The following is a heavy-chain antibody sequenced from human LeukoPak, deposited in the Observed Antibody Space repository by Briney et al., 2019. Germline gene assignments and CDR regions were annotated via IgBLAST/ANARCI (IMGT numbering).Heavy chain of an antibody. CDR1: GYTFTGYY. V-gene: IGHV1-2*02. J-gene: IGHJ5*02. Sequence: GASVKVSCKASGYTFTGYYMHWVRQAPGQRLEWMGWINPNSGGTNYAQKFQGRVTMTRDTSISTAYMELSRLRSDDTAVYYCARAVRGVIKSLPWFDPWGQGTLVTVSS. CDR3: ARAVRGVIKSLPWFDP. D-gene: IGHD3-10*01. CDR2: INPNSGGT.